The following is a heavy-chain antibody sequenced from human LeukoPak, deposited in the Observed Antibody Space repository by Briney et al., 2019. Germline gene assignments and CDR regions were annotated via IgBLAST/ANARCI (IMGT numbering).Heavy chain of an antibody. D-gene: IGHD2-21*02. CDR1: GFTFSSYA. J-gene: IGHJ4*02. V-gene: IGHV3-23*01. CDR2: ISGSGGST. Sequence: PGGSLRLSCAASGFTFSSYAMSWVRQAPGKGLEWVSAISGSGGSTYYADSVKGRFTISRDNSENTLYLQMNSLRAEDTAVYYCAKPPYCGGDCYSGFDYWGQGTLVTVSS. CDR3: AKPPYCGGDCYSGFDY.